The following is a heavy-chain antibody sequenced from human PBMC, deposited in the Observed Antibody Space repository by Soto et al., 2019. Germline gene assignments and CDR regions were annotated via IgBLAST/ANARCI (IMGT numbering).Heavy chain of an antibody. CDR1: GYTFTGYY. CDR3: ARVLPISGYDYYFDY. D-gene: IGHD5-12*01. J-gene: IGHJ4*02. Sequence: ASVKVSCKASGYTFTGYYIHWVRQAPGQGLEWMGWINPNSGGTNYAQKFQGWVTMTRDTSISTAYMELSRLRSDDTAVYYCARVLPISGYDYYFDYWGQGTLVTVSS. CDR2: INPNSGGT. V-gene: IGHV1-2*04.